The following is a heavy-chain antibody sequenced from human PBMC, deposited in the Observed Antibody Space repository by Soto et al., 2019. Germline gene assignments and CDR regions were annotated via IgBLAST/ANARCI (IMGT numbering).Heavy chain of an antibody. CDR2: TRNKANSYTT. V-gene: IGHV3-72*01. CDR1: GFTFSDHY. D-gene: IGHD1-26*01. CDR3: ASVDSGSSVDI. J-gene: IGHJ3*02. Sequence: EVQLVESGGGLVQPGGSLRLSCAASGFTFSDHYMDWVRQAPGKGLEWVGRTRNKANSYTTEYAASVKGRFTLSRDDSTNPLYLQMNSLKTEDTVVYYCASVDSGSSVDIWGQGTMFTVSS.